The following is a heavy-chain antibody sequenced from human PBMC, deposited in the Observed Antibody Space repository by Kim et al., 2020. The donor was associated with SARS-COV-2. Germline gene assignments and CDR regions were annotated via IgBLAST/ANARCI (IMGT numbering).Heavy chain of an antibody. CDR1: GGSMRGYY. CDR2: VSYSGST. J-gene: IGHJ6*02. CDR3: ARDPTGYAMDV. V-gene: IGHV4-59*13. Sequence: SETLSLTCNVSGGSMRGYYWTWLRQSPTKGLEWIGYVSYSGSTTYNPSLSSRVTISVDTSQSQFSLNVTSVTAADAATYYCARDPTGYAMDVWGQGTTVT.